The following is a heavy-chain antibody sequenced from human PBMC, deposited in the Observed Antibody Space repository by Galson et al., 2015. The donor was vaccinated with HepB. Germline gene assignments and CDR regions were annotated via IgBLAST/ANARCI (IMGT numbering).Heavy chain of an antibody. Sequence: SLRLSCAASGFTFSSYWMHWVRQVPGKGLVWVSRINSDGSSTTYADSVKGRFTISRDNAKNTLYLQMNSLRVEDTAVYYCARIFRSGYGELDYWGQGTLVTVSS. J-gene: IGHJ4*02. CDR2: INSDGSST. D-gene: IGHD3-3*01. CDR1: GFTFSSYW. CDR3: ARIFRSGYGELDY. V-gene: IGHV3-74*01.